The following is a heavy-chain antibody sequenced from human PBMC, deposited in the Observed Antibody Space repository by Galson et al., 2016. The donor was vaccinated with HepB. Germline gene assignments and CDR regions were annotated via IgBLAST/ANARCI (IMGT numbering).Heavy chain of an antibody. J-gene: IGHJ6*02. D-gene: IGHD1-1*01. CDR3: GGSEKANHYNYEGSYYYGLDV. Sequence: SLRLSCAASGFSFSDYYMTWIRQAPGKGLEWVSYISYSGKTISYTDSVMGRFTVSRDNGKNSLFLQMNRLRADDSAVYYCGGSEKANHYNYEGSYYYGLDVWGRGTTVTVSS. CDR1: GFSFSDYY. V-gene: IGHV3-11*01. CDR2: ISYSGKTI.